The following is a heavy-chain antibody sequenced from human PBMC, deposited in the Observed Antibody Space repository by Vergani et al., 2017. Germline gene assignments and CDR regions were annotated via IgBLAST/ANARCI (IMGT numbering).Heavy chain of an antibody. CDR1: GYTFTGYY. Sequence: QVQLVQSGAEVGKPGASVKVSCMASGYTFTGYYMHWVRQAPGQGLEWMGWINPNSGGTNYAQKFQGRVTMTRDTSISTAYMELSRLRSDDTAVYYCARDRSDILTGHLPYCLAYWGQGTLVTVSS. CDR3: ARDRSDILTGHLPYCLAY. D-gene: IGHD3-9*01. CDR2: INPNSGGT. V-gene: IGHV1-2*02. J-gene: IGHJ4*02.